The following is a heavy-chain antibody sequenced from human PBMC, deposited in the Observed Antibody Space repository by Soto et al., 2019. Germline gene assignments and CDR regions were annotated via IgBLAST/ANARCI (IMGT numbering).Heavy chain of an antibody. Sequence: EGQLVESGGGLVQTVGSLKLSCAASGFTFSGSTIHWVRQTSGKGLEWVGRIPSKTNTYATAYAASVKGRFTISRDDSKNTAYLQMNSLRTEDTGVDFCTIQHRYIPVASAIDYLGQRTMVTVSS. D-gene: IGHD6-19*01. CDR3: TIQHRYIPVASAIDY. CDR2: IPSKTNTYAT. CDR1: GFTFSGST. V-gene: IGHV3-73*02. J-gene: IGHJ4*02.